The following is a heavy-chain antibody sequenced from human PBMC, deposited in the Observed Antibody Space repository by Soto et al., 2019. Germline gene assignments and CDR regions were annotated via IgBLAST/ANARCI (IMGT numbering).Heavy chain of an antibody. J-gene: IGHJ6*02. Sequence: GESLKISCNGSGYSFTIYWISWVRQMPGKGLEWMGRIDPSDSYTNYSPSFQGHVTISADKSISTAYLQWSSLKASDTAMYYCATRYYDFWSGYYGDYGMDVWGQGTTVTVSS. CDR3: ATRYYDFWSGYYGDYGMDV. D-gene: IGHD3-3*01. CDR1: GYSFTIYW. CDR2: IDPSDSYT. V-gene: IGHV5-10-1*01.